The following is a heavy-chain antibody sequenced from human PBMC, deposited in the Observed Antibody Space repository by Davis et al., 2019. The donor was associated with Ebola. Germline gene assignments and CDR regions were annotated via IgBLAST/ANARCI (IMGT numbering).Heavy chain of an antibody. CDR1: GSSFTSYW. D-gene: IGHD5-18*01. CDR2: IYPGDSDT. CDR3: ARGIQLWFDY. Sequence: GGSLRLSCKGPGSSFTSYWIGWVRQMHGKGLEWMGIIYPGDSDTRYSPSFQGQVTISADKSISTAYLQWSSLKASDTAMYYCARGIQLWFDYWGQGTLVTVSS. V-gene: IGHV5-51*01. J-gene: IGHJ4*02.